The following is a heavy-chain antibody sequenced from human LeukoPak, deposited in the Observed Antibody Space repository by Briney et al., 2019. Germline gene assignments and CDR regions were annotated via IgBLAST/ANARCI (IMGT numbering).Heavy chain of an antibody. CDR1: GFTFDDYG. D-gene: IGHD3-16*02. CDR3: ARLYGRHYYYMDV. J-gene: IGHJ6*03. Sequence: GGSLRLSCAASGFTFDDYGMSWVRQAPGKGLEWVSAINWNGGSTGYADSVKGRFTISRDNAKNSLYLQMNSLRAEDTALYYCARLYGRHYYYMDVWGKGTTVTVSS. V-gene: IGHV3-20*04. CDR2: INWNGGST.